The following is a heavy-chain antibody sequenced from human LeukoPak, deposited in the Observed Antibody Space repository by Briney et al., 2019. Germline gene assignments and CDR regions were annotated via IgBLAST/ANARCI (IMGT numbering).Heavy chain of an antibody. CDR2: INPNSGGT. V-gene: IGHV1-2*02. Sequence: ASVKVSCKASGYTFTGYYMHWVRQAPGQGLEWMGWINPNSGGTNYAQKFQGRVTMTRDTSISTAYIELSRLRSDDTAVYYRARDGGPDSSGYYYIGYFDYWGQGTLVTVSS. CDR1: GYTFTGYY. J-gene: IGHJ4*02. CDR3: ARDGGPDSSGYYYIGYFDY. D-gene: IGHD3-22*01.